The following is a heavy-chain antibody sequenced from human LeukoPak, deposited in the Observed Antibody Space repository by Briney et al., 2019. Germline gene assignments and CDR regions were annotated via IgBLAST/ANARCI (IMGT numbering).Heavy chain of an antibody. J-gene: IGHJ5*02. Sequence: GGSLRLSCAASGFTFTSYAMSWVRQAPGKGLEWVSAISGSGGSTYYADSVKGRFTISRDNSKNTLYLQMYSLRAEDTAVYYCAKPQVLPPKWFDPWGQGTLVTVSS. V-gene: IGHV3-23*01. CDR3: AKPQVLPPKWFDP. CDR1: GFTFTSYA. CDR2: ISGSGGST.